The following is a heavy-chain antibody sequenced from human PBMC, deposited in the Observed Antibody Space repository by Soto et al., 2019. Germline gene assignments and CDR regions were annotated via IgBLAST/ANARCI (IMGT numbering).Heavy chain of an antibody. V-gene: IGHV3-30*18. CDR2: ISYDGSNK. CDR1: GFNFRRYG. J-gene: IGHJ5*02. CDR3: AKDSVEGGDIVVMVYASNWFDP. D-gene: IGHD2-8*01. Sequence: PVGSLRLSCAASGFNFRRYGMHWVRQAPGKGLEWVAVISYDGSNKYYADSVKGRFTISRDDSKNTLNLQMNSLRSEDTAMYYCAKDSVEGGDIVVMVYASNWFDPWGQGTLVTVSS.